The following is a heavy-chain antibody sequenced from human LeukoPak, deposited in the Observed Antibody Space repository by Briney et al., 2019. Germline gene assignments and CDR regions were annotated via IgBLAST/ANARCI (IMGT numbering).Heavy chain of an antibody. CDR3: ARAGSFYGSSGYYRYYFDY. CDR2: ISSDGIHT. CDR1: GFTFRNYG. V-gene: IGHV3-23*01. J-gene: IGHJ4*02. D-gene: IGHD3-22*01. Sequence: GGSLRLSCAVSGFTFRNYGMSWVRQAPGKGLECIASISSDGIHTYYEDSVKGRFSISRDNSKNTLLLQMNSLRVEDTAIYYCARAGSFYGSSGYYRYYFDYWGQGTLVAVSS.